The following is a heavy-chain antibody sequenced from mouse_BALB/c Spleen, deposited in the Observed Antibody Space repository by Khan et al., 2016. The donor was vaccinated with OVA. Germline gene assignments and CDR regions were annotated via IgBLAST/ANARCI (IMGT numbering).Heavy chain of an antibody. CDR1: GFSLTSYG. CDR3: ARIFKGTTDKAMDY. V-gene: IGHV2-2*02. CDR2: IWSGGST. Sequence: QVQLKESGPGLVQPSQSLSITCTVSGFSLTSYGVHWVRQSPGKGLEWLGVIWSGGSTDYNAAFISRLSISTDNSKSQVFFKMNSLQANDTAIYYCARIFKGTTDKAMDYWGQGTSVTVSS. J-gene: IGHJ4*01. D-gene: IGHD1-1*01.